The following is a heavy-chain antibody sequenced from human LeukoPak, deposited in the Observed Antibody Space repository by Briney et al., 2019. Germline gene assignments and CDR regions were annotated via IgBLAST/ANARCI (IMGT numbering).Heavy chain of an antibody. V-gene: IGHV4-59*08. CDR3: ARHLGGYDTYFDY. D-gene: IGHD3-9*01. Sequence: SETLSLTCTVSGGSISSYYWTWIRQPPGKGLEWIGYIYYSGSTNYNPSLKSRVTISVDTSKNQFSLKLSSVTAADTAVYYCARHLGGYDTYFDYWGQGTLVTVSS. CDR2: IYYSGST. J-gene: IGHJ4*02. CDR1: GGSISSYY.